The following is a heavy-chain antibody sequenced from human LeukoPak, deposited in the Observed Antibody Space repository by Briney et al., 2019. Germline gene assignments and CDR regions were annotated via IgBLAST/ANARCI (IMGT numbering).Heavy chain of an antibody. J-gene: IGHJ4*02. CDR1: GYTFTHYY. CDR2: INPSSGST. Sequence: ASVKVSCKASGYTFTHYYVHWVRQAPGQGLEWMGIINPSSGSTSYAQKFQGRVTMPRDTSTSTVYMELSSLRSEDTAVYYCARDRRAVAHWGQGTLVTVSS. CDR3: ARDRRAVAH. V-gene: IGHV1-46*01. D-gene: IGHD6-19*01.